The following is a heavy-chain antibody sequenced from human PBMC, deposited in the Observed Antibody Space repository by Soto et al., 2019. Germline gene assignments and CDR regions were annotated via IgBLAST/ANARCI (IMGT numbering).Heavy chain of an antibody. CDR3: AKDSITFFYGVDV. CDR1: GFTFSSFA. Sequence: PGGSLRLSCAASGFTFSSFAMNWCRQAPGKGLEWVSSISDSGGSTYYADSVKGRFTISRDNSKKTLYLQMNSLRAEDTAVYYCAKDSITFFYGVDVWGQGTTVTVSS. J-gene: IGHJ6*02. V-gene: IGHV3-23*01. D-gene: IGHD3-10*01. CDR2: ISDSGGST.